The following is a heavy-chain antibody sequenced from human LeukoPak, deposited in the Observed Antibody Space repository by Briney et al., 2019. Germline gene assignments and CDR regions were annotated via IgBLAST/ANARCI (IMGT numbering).Heavy chain of an antibody. CDR2: IKKDGSDK. CDR1: GFTFSDYW. Sequence: GGSLRLSCAASGFTFSDYWMSWVRQAPGKGLEWVANIKKDGSDKYYVDSVKGRFTVSRDNAKNSLYLQMNSLRAEDTAVYYCARNLERVVTVNYWGQGTLVTVSS. D-gene: IGHD4-23*01. CDR3: ARNLERVVTVNY. V-gene: IGHV3-7*01. J-gene: IGHJ4*02.